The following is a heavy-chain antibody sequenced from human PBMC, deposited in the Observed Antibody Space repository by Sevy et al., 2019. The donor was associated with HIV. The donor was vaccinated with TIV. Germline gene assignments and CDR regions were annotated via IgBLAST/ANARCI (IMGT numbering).Heavy chain of an antibody. D-gene: IGHD2-21*01. J-gene: IGHJ4*02. CDR3: ARESAVVPRALVY. Sequence: SETLSLTCNVSGDSISSYFWSWFRQPPGKGLEWIGYLYYSGSIEYNPSLRSRFTISVDTSKKHFSMKLRSVTAADTAMYYCARESAVVPRALVYWGQGTLVTVSS. V-gene: IGHV4-59*01. CDR1: GDSISSYF. CDR2: LYYSGSI.